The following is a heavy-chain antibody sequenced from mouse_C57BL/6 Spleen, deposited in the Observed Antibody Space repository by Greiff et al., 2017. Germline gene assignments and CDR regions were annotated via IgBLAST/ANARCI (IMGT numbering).Heavy chain of an antibody. J-gene: IGHJ2*01. CDR3: TKDSSGYY. V-gene: IGHV14-4*01. CDR2: IDPENGDT. D-gene: IGHD3-2*02. CDR1: GFNIKDDY. Sequence: EVQLQQSGAELVRPGASVKLSCTASGFNIKDDYMHWVKQRPEQGLEWIGWIDPENGDTEFASKFQGTAAITADTSANTAYLQLSSLTSEDTAVYYCTKDSSGYYWGQGTTLTVSS.